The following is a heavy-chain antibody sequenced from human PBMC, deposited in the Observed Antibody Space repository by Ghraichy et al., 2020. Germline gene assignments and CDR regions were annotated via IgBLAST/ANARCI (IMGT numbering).Heavy chain of an antibody. CDR1: GGSFSGYY. Sequence: SQTLSLTCAVYGGSFSGYYWSWIRQPPGKGLEWIGEINHSGSTNYNPSLKSRVTISVDTSKNQFSLKLSSLTAADTAVYYCARDVVADYDFWSGYPGFDPWGQGTLVTVSS. V-gene: IGHV4-34*01. CDR3: ARDVVADYDFWSGYPGFDP. CDR2: INHSGST. J-gene: IGHJ5*02. D-gene: IGHD3-3*01.